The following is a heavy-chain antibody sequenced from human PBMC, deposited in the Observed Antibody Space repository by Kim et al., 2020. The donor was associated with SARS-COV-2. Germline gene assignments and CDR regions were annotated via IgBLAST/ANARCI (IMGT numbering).Heavy chain of an antibody. CDR3: VRENRGGLLWFGEFAY. CDR2: VWHDGSND. CDR1: GFNFGNYG. Sequence: GGSLRLSCAASGFNFGNYGLHWVRQAPGKGLEWVALVWHDGSNDHYAESVKGRFTISRDNSENTLHLQMDNLRVEDTAVYYCVRENRGGLLWFGEFAYWGQGNLVTVSS. D-gene: IGHD3-10*01. V-gene: IGHV3-33*01. J-gene: IGHJ4*02.